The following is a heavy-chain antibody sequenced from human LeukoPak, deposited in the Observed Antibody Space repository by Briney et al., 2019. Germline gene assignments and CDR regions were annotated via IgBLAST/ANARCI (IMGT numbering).Heavy chain of an antibody. Sequence: SETLSLTCAVYGGSFSGYYWSWIRQPPGKGLEWIGEINHSGSTNYNPSLKSRVTISVDTSKNQFSLKLSSVTAADTAVYYCARVRSPGIVVVPAAIMRYNWFDPWGQGTLVTVSS. D-gene: IGHD2-2*02. CDR3: ARVRSPGIVVVPAAIMRYNWFDP. V-gene: IGHV4-34*01. CDR1: GGSFSGYY. CDR2: INHSGST. J-gene: IGHJ5*02.